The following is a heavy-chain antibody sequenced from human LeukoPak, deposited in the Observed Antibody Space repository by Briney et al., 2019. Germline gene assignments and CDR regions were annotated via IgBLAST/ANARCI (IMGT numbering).Heavy chain of an antibody. CDR1: GGSISRITYF. V-gene: IGHV4-39*01. J-gene: IGHJ5*02. Sequence: SETLSLTCTVSGGSISRITYFWGRVRQPPGRGLEWIGSIYFSGSTYYNPSLKSRVTISIDTSKNQISLKLSSVTAADTALYYCARHNYGGPANWFDPWGQGTLVTVSS. CDR3: ARHNYGGPANWFDP. D-gene: IGHD4-23*01. CDR2: IYFSGST.